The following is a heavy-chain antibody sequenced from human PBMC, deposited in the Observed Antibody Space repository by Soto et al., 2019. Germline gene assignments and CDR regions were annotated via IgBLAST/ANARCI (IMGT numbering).Heavy chain of an antibody. D-gene: IGHD5-12*01. CDR3: ARGGYSGYDPYNWFDP. V-gene: IGHV4-34*01. CDR2: INHSGTT. CDR1: GESFSDYY. J-gene: IGHJ5*02. Sequence: SETLSLTCAVNGESFSDYYWNWIRQPPGKGLEWIGEINHSGTTNYNPSLKSRVTISQVTSKNQFSLKLSSVTAADTAMYYCARGGYSGYDPYNWFDPWGQGTLVTVSS.